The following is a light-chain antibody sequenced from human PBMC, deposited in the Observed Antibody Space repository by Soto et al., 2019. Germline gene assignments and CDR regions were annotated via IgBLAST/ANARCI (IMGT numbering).Light chain of an antibody. V-gene: IGKV3D-15*01. CDR3: QQYSDWPLT. CDR1: QTIHSN. Sequence: EIVMTQSPATLSVSPGERVTLSCRPSQTIHSNLAWYQQRPGQAPRPLIYAASTRATGIPARFSGNGFGTDSTPTISSLQSEDFAVDYCQQYSDWPLTFGGGNKVEIK. J-gene: IGKJ4*01. CDR2: AAS.